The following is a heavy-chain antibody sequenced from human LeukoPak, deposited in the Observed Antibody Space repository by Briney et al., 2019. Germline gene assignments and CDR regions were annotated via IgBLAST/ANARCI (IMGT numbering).Heavy chain of an antibody. CDR1: GFTFSNAW. CDR2: IKSKTDGGTT. D-gene: IGHD3-22*01. V-gene: IGHV3-15*01. Sequence: PGGSLRLSCAASGFTFSNAWMSWVRQAPGKGLEWVGRIKSKTDGGTTDYAAPVKGRFTISRDDSKNTLYLQMDSLKTEDTAVYYCTTELSVVVIITAEYFQHWGQGTPVTVSS. J-gene: IGHJ1*01. CDR3: TTELSVVVIITAEYFQH.